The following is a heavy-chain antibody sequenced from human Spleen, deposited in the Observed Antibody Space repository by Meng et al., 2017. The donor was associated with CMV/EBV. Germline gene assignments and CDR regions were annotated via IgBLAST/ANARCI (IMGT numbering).Heavy chain of an antibody. V-gene: IGHV3-21*01. CDR1: ECTLSSYS. D-gene: IGHD2-2*02. CDR3: ARGGYCSNTSCYTKDDIDY. Sequence: GESLKISCAASECTLSSYSMNWVRQAPGKGLQWVSSISSIGTYIYYADSVKGRFTMSRDNAKNSLYLQMNSLRAEDTAMYHCARGGYCSNTSCYTKDDIDYWGQGTLVTVSS. CDR2: ISSIGTYI. J-gene: IGHJ4*02.